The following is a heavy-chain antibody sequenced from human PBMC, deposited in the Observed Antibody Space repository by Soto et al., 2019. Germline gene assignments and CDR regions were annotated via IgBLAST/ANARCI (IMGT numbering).Heavy chain of an antibody. J-gene: IGHJ4*02. CDR3: ARDHPDAAMVTLDY. CDR1: GFTFNSYS. V-gene: IGHV3-48*02. CDR2: IISSGNTI. Sequence: QPGGSLRLFCATSGFTFNSYSMNWVRQAPGKGLEWVSYIISSGNTIYYADSVKGRFTISRDNAKNLLYLQMNSLRDEDTAVYYCARDHPDAAMVTLDYWGQGTLVTVSS. D-gene: IGHD5-18*01.